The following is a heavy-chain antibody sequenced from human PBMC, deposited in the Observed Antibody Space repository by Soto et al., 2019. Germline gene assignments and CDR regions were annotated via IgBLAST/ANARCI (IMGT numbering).Heavy chain of an antibody. CDR3: AKDPRLSAPAGIVVVPAAINYYYYYMDV. J-gene: IGHJ6*03. V-gene: IGHV3-23*01. Sequence: GGSLRLSCAASGFTFSSYAMSWVRQAPGKGLEWVSAISGSGGSTYYADSVKGRFTISRDNSKNTLYLQMNSLRAEDTAVYYCAKDPRLSAPAGIVVVPAAINYYYYYMDVWGKGTTVTVSS. CDR2: ISGSGGST. CDR1: GFTFSSYA. D-gene: IGHD2-2*01.